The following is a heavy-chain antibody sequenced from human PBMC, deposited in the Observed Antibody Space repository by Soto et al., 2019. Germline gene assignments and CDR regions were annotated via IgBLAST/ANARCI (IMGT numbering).Heavy chain of an antibody. J-gene: IGHJ3*02. CDR1: GFLCTSYD. D-gene: IGHD2-8*02. CDR2: ILVGGST. Sequence: GGSLRLSCAASGFLCTSYDMSWVRQAPGKGLEWVSTILVGGSTHYEDSVKGRFTISRDRSKNTVYLQMNSLTAGDTAVYYCAKATATGGGAFDICGQGTMVTVSS. V-gene: IGHV3-23*01. CDR3: AKATATGGGAFDI.